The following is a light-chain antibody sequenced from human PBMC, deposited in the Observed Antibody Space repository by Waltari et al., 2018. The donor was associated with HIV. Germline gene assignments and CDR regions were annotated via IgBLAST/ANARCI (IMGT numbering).Light chain of an antibody. CDR1: PPNIGNNF. J-gene: IGLJ2*01. CDR3: GTWDTSLNAGV. CDR2: DNH. Sequence: QSVLTQPPAVSAAPGQKVAIPCPGTPPNIGNNFVCWYQKLQGTAPKLLIFDNHKRPSGVSDRFSASKSGTSATLAITGLHTGDEAEYYCGTWDTSLNAGVFGGGTKVSVL. V-gene: IGLV1-51*01.